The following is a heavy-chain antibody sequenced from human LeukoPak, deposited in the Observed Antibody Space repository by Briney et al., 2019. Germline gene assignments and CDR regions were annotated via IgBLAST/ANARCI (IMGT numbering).Heavy chain of an antibody. CDR3: ARAKSYYGSGSPLFDY. CDR2: IYHSGII. CDR1: AGSISSGGYS. D-gene: IGHD3-10*01. Sequence: SPTLSPTRAVYAGSISSGGYSWSWIRQPPGKGLVWIGYIYHSGIIYYKPSIKSRVTIAVDTSKNQFSLKLISGTGADTAVYDCARAKSYYGSGSPLFDYGGQGTLVTVSS. J-gene: IGHJ4*02. V-gene: IGHV4-30-2*01.